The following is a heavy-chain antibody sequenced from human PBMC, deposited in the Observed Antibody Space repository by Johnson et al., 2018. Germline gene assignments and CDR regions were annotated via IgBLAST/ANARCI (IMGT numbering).Heavy chain of an antibody. CDR3: ARAAAAGPYYCYYGMDV. CDR1: GFTFSSYG. V-gene: IGHV3-33*01. CDR2: IWYDGSNK. Sequence: QVQLVESGGGVVQPGRSLRLSCAASGFTFSSYGMHWVRQAPGKGLEWVAVIWYDGSNKYYADSVKGRFTISRDNSKNTLYLQMNSLRAEDTAVYYCARAAAAGPYYCYYGMDVWGQGTTVTVSS. J-gene: IGHJ6*02. D-gene: IGHD6-13*01.